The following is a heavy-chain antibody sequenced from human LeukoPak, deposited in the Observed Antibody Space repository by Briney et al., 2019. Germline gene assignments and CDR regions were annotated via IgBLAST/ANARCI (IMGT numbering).Heavy chain of an antibody. Sequence: GESLKISFKGSGYRFTSYCNGWVRQMPGKGLEWMGIIYPSYSDTRYRPSFQGQVTISADKSISSAYLQWSSLKASDTAMYYCARHQRITIVRGVPILGASYYYYGMDVWGQGTTVTVSS. J-gene: IGHJ6*02. CDR1: GYRFTSYC. CDR3: ARHQRITIVRGVPILGASYYYYGMDV. CDR2: IYPSYSDT. V-gene: IGHV5-51*01. D-gene: IGHD3-10*01.